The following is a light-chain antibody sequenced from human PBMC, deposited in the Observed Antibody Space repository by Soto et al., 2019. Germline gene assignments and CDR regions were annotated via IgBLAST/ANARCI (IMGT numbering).Light chain of an antibody. V-gene: IGKV1-27*01. Sequence: DIQMTQSPSSLSASVGDRVTITCRASQGISNYLAWYQQKPGKVPKLVISAASTLQSGAPSRLSGSGSGTDFTLTISSLQPEDVATYYGQNYNSAPFTFGPGTKVDIK. CDR1: QGISNY. CDR2: AAS. CDR3: QNYNSAPFT. J-gene: IGKJ3*01.